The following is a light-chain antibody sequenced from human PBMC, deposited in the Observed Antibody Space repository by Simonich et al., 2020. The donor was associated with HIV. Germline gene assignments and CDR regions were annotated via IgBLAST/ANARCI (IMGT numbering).Light chain of an antibody. Sequence: DIVMTQSPDSLAVSLGERATIDCKSSQSVLYSSNNKNYLAWYQQKPGQPPKLLIYWASTRHSGVSNRFSGSGSGTDFTLTISSLQAEDVAVYYCQQYYSKPLTFGGGTKVEIK. CDR3: QQYYSKPLT. V-gene: IGKV4-1*01. J-gene: IGKJ4*01. CDR1: QSVLYSSNNKNY. CDR2: WAS.